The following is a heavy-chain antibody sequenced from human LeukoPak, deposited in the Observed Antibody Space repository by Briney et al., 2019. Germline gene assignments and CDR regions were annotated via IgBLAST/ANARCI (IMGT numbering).Heavy chain of an antibody. Sequence: PGGSLRLSCAASGFTFSGYSMNWVRQAPGKGLEWVSYISSSSSTIYYADSVKGRFTISRDNAKNSLYLQMNSLRDEDTAVYYCASDENSGGSCWFDYWGQGTLVTVSS. D-gene: IGHD2-15*01. J-gene: IGHJ4*02. CDR1: GFTFSGYS. V-gene: IGHV3-48*02. CDR2: ISSSSSTI. CDR3: ASDENSGGSCWFDY.